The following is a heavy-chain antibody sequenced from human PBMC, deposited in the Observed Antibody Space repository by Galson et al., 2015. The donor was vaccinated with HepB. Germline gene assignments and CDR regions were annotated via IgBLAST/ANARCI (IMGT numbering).Heavy chain of an antibody. Sequence: SVKVSCKASGYTFTSYAIHWVRQAPGQRLEWMGWINAGNGNTKYSQKFQGRVTITRDTSASTAYMELSSLRSEDTAVYYCARDAVNIVVVVAATGYWFDPWGQGTLVTVSS. D-gene: IGHD2-15*01. CDR3: ARDAVNIVVVVAATGYWFDP. CDR1: GYTFTSYA. J-gene: IGHJ5*02. CDR2: INAGNGNT. V-gene: IGHV1-3*01.